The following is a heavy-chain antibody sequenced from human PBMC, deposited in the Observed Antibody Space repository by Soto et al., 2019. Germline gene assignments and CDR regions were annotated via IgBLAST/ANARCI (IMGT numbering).Heavy chain of an antibody. CDR3: SEDIHHGMDV. D-gene: IGHD5-18*01. CDR2: INHSGST. CDR1: GGSFSGYY. V-gene: IGHV4-34*01. J-gene: IGHJ6*02. Sequence: PSETLSLTCAVYGGSFSGYYWSWIRQPPGKGLEWIGEINHSGSTNYNPSLKSRVTISVDTSKNQFSLKLSSVTAADTAVYYCSEDIHHGMDVWRQGTTVTVSS.